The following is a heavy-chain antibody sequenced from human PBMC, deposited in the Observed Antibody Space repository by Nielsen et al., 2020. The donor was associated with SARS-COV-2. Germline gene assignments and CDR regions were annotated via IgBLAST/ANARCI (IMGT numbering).Heavy chain of an antibody. Sequence: ASVKVSCKASGYTFTAYYIHWVRQAPGQGLEWMGWFNPGSGGTNYAQKFQGRVTMTEDTSTDTAYMELSSLRSEDTAVYYCATDLGLDYWGQGTLVTVSS. J-gene: IGHJ4*02. CDR3: ATDLGLDY. CDR1: GYTFTAYY. V-gene: IGHV1-2*02. CDR2: FNPGSGGT.